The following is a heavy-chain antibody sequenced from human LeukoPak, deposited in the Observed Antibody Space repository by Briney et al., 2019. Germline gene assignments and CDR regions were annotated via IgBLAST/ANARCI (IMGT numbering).Heavy chain of an antibody. CDR1: GFTFSAYE. CDR2: ISSSDSTI. V-gene: IGHV3-48*03. J-gene: IGHJ6*03. D-gene: IGHD6-13*01. Sequence: QPGGSLRLSCAASGFTFSAYEMNWVRQAPGKGLEWVSYISSSDSTIYYADSVKGRFTISRDNAKNSLYLQMNSLRAEDTAVYYCAREQQSLPPHYYYMDVWGKGTTVTVSS. CDR3: AREQQSLPPHYYYMDV.